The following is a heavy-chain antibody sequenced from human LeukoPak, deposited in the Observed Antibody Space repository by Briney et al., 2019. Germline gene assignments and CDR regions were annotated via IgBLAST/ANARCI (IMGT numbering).Heavy chain of an antibody. CDR2: ISSSSSYI. CDR1: GFTFSSYS. J-gene: IGHJ6*02. V-gene: IGHV3-21*01. Sequence: GGSLRLSCAASGFTFSSYSMNWVRQAPGKGLEWVSSISSSSSYIYYADSVKGRFTISRDNAKNSLYLQMNSLRAEDTAVYYCARVQKLRCFDWLKENYGMDVWGQGTTVTVSS. CDR3: ARVQKLRCFDWLKENYGMDV. D-gene: IGHD3-9*01.